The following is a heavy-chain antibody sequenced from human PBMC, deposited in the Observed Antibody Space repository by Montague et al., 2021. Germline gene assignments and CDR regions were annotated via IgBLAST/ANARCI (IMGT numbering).Heavy chain of an antibody. D-gene: IGHD3-22*01. V-gene: IGHV4-59*01. Sequence: SETLSLTCSVSGDSINGWYWSWIRQPPGKGLEWIGPVFYSGATNYNPSLKSRVTMSADTSKNQVSLKVNSVTAADTAVCYCARQGFYESGGFFIWGLGTLVTVSS. J-gene: IGHJ4*02. CDR1: GDSINGWY. CDR3: ARQGFYESGGFFI. CDR2: VFYSGAT.